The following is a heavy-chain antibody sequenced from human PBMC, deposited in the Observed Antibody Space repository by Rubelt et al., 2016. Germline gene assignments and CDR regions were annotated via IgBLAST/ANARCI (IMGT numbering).Heavy chain of an antibody. CDR1: GGSFSGYY. CDR2: INHSGST. V-gene: IGHV4-34*01. CDR3: ARGRRGSSSWLGRDYYGMDV. D-gene: IGHD6-13*01. J-gene: IGHJ6*02. Sequence: QVQLQQWGAGLLKPSETLSLTCAVYGGSFSGYYWSWIRQPPGKGLEWIGEINHSGSTNYNPSLKSRVTISVDTSTSQFSLKLSSVTAADTAVYDCARGRRGSSSWLGRDYYGMDVWGQGTTVTVSS.